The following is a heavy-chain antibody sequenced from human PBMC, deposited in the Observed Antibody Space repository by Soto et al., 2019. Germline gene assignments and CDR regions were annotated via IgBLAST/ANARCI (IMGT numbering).Heavy chain of an antibody. J-gene: IGHJ4*02. D-gene: IGHD3-3*01. CDR3: VTDFALMEDY. V-gene: IGHV3-30*02. CDR2: ILYDGSKK. Sequence: GGSLRLSCGASGFNLNTYGIYWVRQAPGKGLQWVAQILYDGSKKHYADSVRGRFTITRDNSKNTVYLQMDSLRVDDTAMYYCVTDFALMEDYWGQGTLVTVSS. CDR1: GFNLNTYG.